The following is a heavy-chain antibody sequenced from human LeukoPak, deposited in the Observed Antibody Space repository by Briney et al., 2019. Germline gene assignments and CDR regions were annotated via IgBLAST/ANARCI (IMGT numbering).Heavy chain of an antibody. CDR2: IYYSGST. D-gene: IGHD2-15*01. CDR1: GGSISSYY. CDR3: ARDRGSVSFGWFDP. Sequence: SETLSLTCTVSGGSISSYYWSWIRQPPGKGLEWIGYIYYSGSTNYNPSLKSRVTISVDTSKNQFSLKLSSVTAADTAVYYCARDRGSVSFGWFDPWGQGTLVTVSS. J-gene: IGHJ5*02. V-gene: IGHV4-59*01.